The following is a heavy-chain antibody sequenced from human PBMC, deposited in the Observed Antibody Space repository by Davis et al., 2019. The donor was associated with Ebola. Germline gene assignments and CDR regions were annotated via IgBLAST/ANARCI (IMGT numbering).Heavy chain of an antibody. J-gene: IGHJ4*02. D-gene: IGHD4-17*01. Sequence: GGSLRLSCAASGFTFSSYSMNWVRQAPGKGLEWVSSISSSSLTTYSADSVKGRFTVSRDNAKNSLYLEMNSLRAEDTAVYYCARHDYGDSHFDYWGQGTLVTVSS. CDR2: ISSSSLTT. CDR3: ARHDYGDSHFDY. V-gene: IGHV3-48*01. CDR1: GFTFSSYS.